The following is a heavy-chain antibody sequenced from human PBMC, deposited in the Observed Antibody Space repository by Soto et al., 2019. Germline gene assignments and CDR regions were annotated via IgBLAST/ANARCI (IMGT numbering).Heavy chain of an antibody. CDR1: GGSISSGGYY. CDR2: ICYSGST. Sequence: QVQLQESGPGLVKPSQTLSLTCTVSGGSISSGGYYWSWIRQHPGKGLEWIGYICYSGSTYYNPTLKSRVTISVDTSKNQFSLKLSSVTAADAAVYYCARDRDYGIDYWGQGTLVTVSS. CDR3: ARDRDYGIDY. D-gene: IGHD4-17*01. V-gene: IGHV4-31*03. J-gene: IGHJ4*02.